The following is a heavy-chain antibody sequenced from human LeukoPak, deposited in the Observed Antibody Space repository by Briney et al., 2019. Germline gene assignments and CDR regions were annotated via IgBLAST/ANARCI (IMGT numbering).Heavy chain of an antibody. D-gene: IGHD2-2*01. J-gene: IGHJ4*02. CDR2: IQTNGRT. Sequence: SETLSLTCTVSGGSISSSSYYWGWIRQPPGKGLEWIGRIQTNGRTNYNPSLNSRVTISIDTSENQFSLQLRSVTAADAAVYYCARTYCDSTSCYRFDYWGQGALVTVSS. CDR3: ARTYCDSTSCYRFDY. V-gene: IGHV4-39*07. CDR1: GGSISSSSYY.